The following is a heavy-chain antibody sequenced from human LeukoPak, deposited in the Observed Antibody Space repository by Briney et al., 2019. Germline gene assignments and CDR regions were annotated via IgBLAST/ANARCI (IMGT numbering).Heavy chain of an antibody. V-gene: IGHV3-7*01. CDR3: TRDGMEV. J-gene: IGHJ6*02. CDR1: AFNFSSYW. CDR2: IKQDGSET. Sequence: GGSLRLSCAASAFNFSSYWMIWVRQAPGKGLEWVANIKQDGSETYYVDSVKGRFTISRDNAKNSLYLQMNSLRAEDTAVYFCTRDGMEVWGQGTTVIVSS.